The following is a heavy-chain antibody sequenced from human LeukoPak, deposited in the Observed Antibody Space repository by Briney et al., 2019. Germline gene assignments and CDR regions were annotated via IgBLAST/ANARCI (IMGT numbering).Heavy chain of an antibody. V-gene: IGHV1-46*01. CDR1: GYTFTRYY. D-gene: IGHD2-2*01. CDR2: INPSGGST. J-gene: IGHJ4*02. CDR3: ARGPGAYCSSTSCYGPRFDY. Sequence: ASVTVSCKASGYTFTRYYMHWVRQAPGQGVERMGVINPSGGSTSYAQKFQGRVTMTRDMSTSTVYMELSSLRSEDTAVYYCARGPGAYCSSTSCYGPRFDYWGQGTLVTVSS.